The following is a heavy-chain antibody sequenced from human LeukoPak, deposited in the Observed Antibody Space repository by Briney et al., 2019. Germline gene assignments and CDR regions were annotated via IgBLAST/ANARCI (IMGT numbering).Heavy chain of an antibody. CDR3: ARGDYGSGTYLWGS. J-gene: IGHJ5*02. CDR2: INHSGRI. Sequence: SETLSLTCGVEGASFSADYWSWVRQSPEKGLEWIGEINHSGRINYNPSLQSRVTISVDTPKNQFSLKLTSVTAADTAVYYCARGDYGSGTYLWGSWGQGILVTVSP. D-gene: IGHD3-10*01. V-gene: IGHV4-34*01. CDR1: GASFSADY.